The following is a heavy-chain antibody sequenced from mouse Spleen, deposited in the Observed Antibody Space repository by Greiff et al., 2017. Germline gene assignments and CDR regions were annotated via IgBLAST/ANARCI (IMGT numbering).Heavy chain of an antibody. Sequence: EVKLVESEGGLVQPGSSMKLSCTASGFTFSDYYMAWVRQVPEKGLEWVANINYDGSSTYYLDSLKSRFIISRDNAKNILYLQMSSLKSEDTATYYCARERHDNAMDYWGQGTSVTVSS. CDR3: ARERHDNAMDY. D-gene: IGHD2-14*01. CDR2: INYDGSST. V-gene: IGHV5-16*01. J-gene: IGHJ4*01. CDR1: GFTFSDYY.